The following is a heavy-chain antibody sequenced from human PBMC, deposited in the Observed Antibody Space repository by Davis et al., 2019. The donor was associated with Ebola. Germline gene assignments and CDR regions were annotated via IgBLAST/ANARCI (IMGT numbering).Heavy chain of an antibody. D-gene: IGHD3-3*01. CDR3: ARERITIFGVVRSSFDY. CDR1: GYTFTGYY. Sequence: ASVKVSCKASGYTFTGYYMHWVRQAPGQGLEWMGWINPNSGGTNYAQKFQGRVTMTRDTSISTAYMELSRLRSDDTAVYYCARERITIFGVVRSSFDYWGQGTLVTVSS. CDR2: INPNSGGT. J-gene: IGHJ4*02. V-gene: IGHV1-2*02.